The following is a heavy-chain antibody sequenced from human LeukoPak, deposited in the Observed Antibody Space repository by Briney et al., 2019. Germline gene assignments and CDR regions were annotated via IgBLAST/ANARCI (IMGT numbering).Heavy chain of an antibody. Sequence: GASVKVSCKASGYTFTGYFMHWVRQAPGQGLEWMGWINPNSGGTNYAQKFQGRVTMTRDTSISTAYMELSRLRSDDTAVYYCARAFYYGSGSHSIDCWGQGTLVTVSS. CDR1: GYTFTGYF. J-gene: IGHJ4*02. CDR3: ARAFYYGSGSHSIDC. D-gene: IGHD3-10*01. CDR2: INPNSGGT. V-gene: IGHV1-2*02.